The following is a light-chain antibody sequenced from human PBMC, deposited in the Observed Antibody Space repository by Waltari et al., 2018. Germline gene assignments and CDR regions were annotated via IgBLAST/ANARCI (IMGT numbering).Light chain of an antibody. J-gene: IGLJ3*02. V-gene: IGLV1-44*01. CDR1: DSNIGDTV. CDR2: RND. Sequence: QSVLTQPPSASATPGPRVIISCSGSDSNIGDTVVTWYQQLPGTAPKLLIYRNDLRPSGVPDRFSASKSGTSASLAISGLQSEDEADYYCATWDDGLGGVWVFGGGTKVTVL. CDR3: ATWDDGLGGVWV.